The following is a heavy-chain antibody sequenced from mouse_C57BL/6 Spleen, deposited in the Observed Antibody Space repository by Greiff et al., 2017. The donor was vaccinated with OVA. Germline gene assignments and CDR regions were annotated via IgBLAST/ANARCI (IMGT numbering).Heavy chain of an antibody. J-gene: IGHJ3*01. D-gene: IGHD2-4*01. Sequence: EVQLQESGPGLVKPSQSLSLTCSVTGYSITSGYYWNWIRQFPGNKLEWMGYISYDGSNNYNPSLKNRISITRDTSKNQFFLKLNSVTTEDTATYYCAREDDYVEFAYWGQGTLVTVSA. CDR1: GYSITSGYY. V-gene: IGHV3-6*01. CDR2: ISYDGSN. CDR3: AREDDYVEFAY.